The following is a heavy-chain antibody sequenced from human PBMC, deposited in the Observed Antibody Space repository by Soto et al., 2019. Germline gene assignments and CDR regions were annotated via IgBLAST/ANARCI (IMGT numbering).Heavy chain of an antibody. CDR3: ARGGSSSGYYYYYFDY. V-gene: IGHV4-31*03. Sequence: QVQLQESGPGLVKPSQTLSLTCTVSGGSISSGGYYWSWIRQHPGKGLEWIGYIYYSGSTYYNPSLKSRVTISVDTSKNQFSRKLSSVTAADTAVYYCARGGSSSGYYYYYFDYWGQGTLVTVSS. J-gene: IGHJ4*02. CDR1: GGSISSGGYY. CDR2: IYYSGST. D-gene: IGHD3-22*01.